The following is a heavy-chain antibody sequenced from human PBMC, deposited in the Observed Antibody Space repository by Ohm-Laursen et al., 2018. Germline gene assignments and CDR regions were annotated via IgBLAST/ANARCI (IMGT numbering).Heavy chain of an antibody. J-gene: IGHJ4*02. CDR1: GFTFSSYG. CDR2: IWHDGSSK. Sequence: SLRLSCAASGFTFSSYGMNWVRQASGKGLEWVAIIWHDGSSKYYADSVKGRFTISRDNSKNTLYLQMNSLRAEDTVVYYCARHDGYGRWGQGTRVTVSS. CDR3: ARHDGYGR. V-gene: IGHV3-33*01. D-gene: IGHD5-24*01.